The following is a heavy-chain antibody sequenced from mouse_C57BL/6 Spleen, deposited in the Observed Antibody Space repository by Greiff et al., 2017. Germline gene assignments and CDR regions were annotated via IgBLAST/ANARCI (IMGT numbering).Heavy chain of an antibody. CDR2: IYPRSGNT. V-gene: IGHV1-81*01. CDR3: ARSRDDYGYAMDY. Sequence: QVQLQQSGAELARPGASVKLSCKASGYTFTSYGISWVKQRTGQGLEWIGAIYPRSGNTYYNEKFKGKATLTADKSSSTAYMELRSLTSEDSAVYFCARSRDDYGYAMDYCGQGTSVTVSS. CDR1: GYTFTSYG. J-gene: IGHJ4*01. D-gene: IGHD2-4*01.